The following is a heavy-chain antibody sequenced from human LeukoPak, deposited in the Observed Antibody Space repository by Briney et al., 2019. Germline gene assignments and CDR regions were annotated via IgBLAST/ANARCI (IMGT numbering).Heavy chain of an antibody. D-gene: IGHD3-22*01. CDR1: GFTFSTYW. CDR3: ARSYYYDSSGYYYVGDYFDY. J-gene: IGHJ4*02. Sequence: GGSLRLSCAASGFTFSTYWMSWIRQAPGKGLEWVTNIKEDGSAKYYVDSVKGRFTISRDNAKNTLYLQMNSLRAEDTAVYYCARSYYYDSSGYYYVGDYFDYWGQGTLVTVSS. V-gene: IGHV3-7*01. CDR2: IKEDGSAK.